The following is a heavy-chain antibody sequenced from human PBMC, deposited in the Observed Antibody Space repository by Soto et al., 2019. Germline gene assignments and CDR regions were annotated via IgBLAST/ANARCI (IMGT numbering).Heavy chain of an antibody. J-gene: IGHJ3*02. CDR2: IYYSGST. CDR3: AKTYYDFWSGYYIYSGDAFDI. D-gene: IGHD3-3*01. Sequence: QVQLQESGPGLVKPSQTLSLTCTVSGGSISSGGYYWSWIRQHPGKGLEWIGYIYYSGSTYYNPSLKSRVTISVDTSKNQFSLKLSSVTAADTAVYYCAKTYYDFWSGYYIYSGDAFDIWGQGTMVTVSS. CDR1: GGSISSGGYY. V-gene: IGHV4-31*03.